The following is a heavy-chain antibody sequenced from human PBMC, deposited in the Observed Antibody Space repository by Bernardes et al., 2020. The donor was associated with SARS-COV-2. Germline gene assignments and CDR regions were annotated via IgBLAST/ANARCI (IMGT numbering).Heavy chain of an antibody. D-gene: IGHD1-26*01. CDR2: IWYDGSNK. V-gene: IGHV3-33*01. J-gene: IGHJ4*02. CDR3: ARSRGSWYFDY. CDR1: GFTFSSYG. Sequence: GGSLRLSCAASGFTFSSYGMHWVRQAPGKGLEWVAVIWYDGSNKYYADSVKGRFTISRDNSKNTLYLQMNSLRAEDTAVYYCARSRGSWYFDYWGQGTLVTVSS.